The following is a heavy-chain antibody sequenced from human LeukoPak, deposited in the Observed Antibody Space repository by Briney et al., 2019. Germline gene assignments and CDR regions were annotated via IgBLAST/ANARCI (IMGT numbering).Heavy chain of an antibody. D-gene: IGHD4-11*01. CDR3: ARDRYSNSFYYYYAMDV. CDR1: GGSFSGQY. CDR2: INHRGST. Sequence: SETLSLTCAVFGGSFSGQYWSWIRQPPGKGLEWIGEINHRGSTTYNPSLKSRVTISVDTSKSQFSLKVRSLAAADTAVYYCARDRYSNSFYYYYAMDVWGQGTTVTVSS. V-gene: IGHV4-34*01. J-gene: IGHJ6*02.